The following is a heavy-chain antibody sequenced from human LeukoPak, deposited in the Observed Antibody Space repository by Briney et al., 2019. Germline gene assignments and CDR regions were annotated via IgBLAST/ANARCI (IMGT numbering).Heavy chain of an antibody. CDR2: INPDGNKK. V-gene: IGHV3-7*01. CDR1: GLTFSSSW. Sequence: GGSLRLSCAVSGLTFSSSWMDWVRQAPGKGLEWEASINPDGNKKYSADSVKGRFTISRDNAENSLYLQMNSLRVEDTAFYYCARDLAYSRLDYWGQGMLVTVSS. CDR3: ARDLAYSRLDY. D-gene: IGHD5-18*01. J-gene: IGHJ4*02.